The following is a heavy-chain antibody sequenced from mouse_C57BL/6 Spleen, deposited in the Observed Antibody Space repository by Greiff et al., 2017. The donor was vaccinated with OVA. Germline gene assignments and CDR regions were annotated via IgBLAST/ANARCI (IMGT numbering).Heavy chain of an antibody. V-gene: IGHV5-6*01. D-gene: IGHD1-1*01. CDR3: ARDYGSAMDY. CDR2: ISSGGSYT. Sequence: EVQLQESGGDLVKPGGSLKLSCAASGFTFSSYGMSWVRQTPDKRLEWVATISSGGSYTYYPDSVKGRFTISRDNAKNTLYLQMSSLKSEDTAMYYCARDYGSAMDYWGQGTSVTVSS. J-gene: IGHJ4*01. CDR1: GFTFSSYG.